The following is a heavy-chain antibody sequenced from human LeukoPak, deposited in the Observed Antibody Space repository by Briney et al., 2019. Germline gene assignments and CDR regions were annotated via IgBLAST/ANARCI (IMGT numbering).Heavy chain of an antibody. D-gene: IGHD3-16*01. CDR2: IIPIFGIA. V-gene: IGHV1-69*04. J-gene: IGHJ4*02. CDR3: ARDESLGEPVY. Sequence: SVKVSCKASGGTFSSYAISWVRQAPGQGLEWMGRIIPIFGIANYAQKFQGRVTITADKSTSTAYMELSSLRSQDTAVYYCARDESLGEPVYWGQGTLVTVSS. CDR1: GGTFSSYA.